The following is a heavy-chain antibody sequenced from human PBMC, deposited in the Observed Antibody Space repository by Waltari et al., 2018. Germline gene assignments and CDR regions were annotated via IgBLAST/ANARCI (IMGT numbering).Heavy chain of an antibody. V-gene: IGHV3-23*04. CDR1: CCTFTNYS. J-gene: IGHJ6*03. CDR3: AKNAANYYYYMDA. Sequence: VQVGESGGGLVQPCGCSRGSCVASCCTFTNYSMTLVGQVPGKGLEWVSEMSGNGDSVLYADSVKGRFTISRDNSKNTLFLQMNNLRAEDTATYYCAKNAANYYYYMDAWGKGTTVTVSS. D-gene: IGHD2-2*01. CDR2: MSGNGDSV.